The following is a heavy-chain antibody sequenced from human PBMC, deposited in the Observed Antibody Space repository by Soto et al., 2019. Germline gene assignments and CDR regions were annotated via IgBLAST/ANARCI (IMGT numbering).Heavy chain of an antibody. J-gene: IGHJ4*02. CDR2: ISVTGDT. CDR3: AKSLSTATSFDY. Sequence: GLLRLSCGAAGGKFSSHAVHWVSKAPGKGPEWVSHISVTGDTYYADSVKGRFTISRDNSKNTLFLQMNSLRAEDTAVYYCAKSLSTATSFDYWGQGTPVTLSS. V-gene: IGHV3-23*01. CDR1: GGKFSSHA.